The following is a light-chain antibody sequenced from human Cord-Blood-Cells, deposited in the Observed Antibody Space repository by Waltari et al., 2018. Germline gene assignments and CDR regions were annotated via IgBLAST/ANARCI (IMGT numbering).Light chain of an antibody. CDR2: GAS. Sequence: EIVMTQSPATLSVSPGERATLSCRASQSVSSNLAWYQQKPGQAPSLLIYGASNRATGIPARFSGSGSGTEFTLTISSLQSEDFAVYYCQQYNNWTLTFGGGTKVEIK. V-gene: IGKV3-15*01. CDR3: QQYNNWTLT. J-gene: IGKJ4*01. CDR1: QSVSSN.